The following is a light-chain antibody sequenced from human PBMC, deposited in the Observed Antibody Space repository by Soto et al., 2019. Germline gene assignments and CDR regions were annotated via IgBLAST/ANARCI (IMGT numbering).Light chain of an antibody. CDR1: QSVTSSY. Sequence: EIVLTRSPGTLSLSPGERATLSCRASQSVTSSYLAWYQQKPGQAPRLFIYGASSRATGIPDRFSGSGSGTDFTLTISRLEPEDFAVYHCQQYGNSPWTFGQGTKVEIK. CDR2: GAS. CDR3: QQYGNSPWT. J-gene: IGKJ1*01. V-gene: IGKV3-20*01.